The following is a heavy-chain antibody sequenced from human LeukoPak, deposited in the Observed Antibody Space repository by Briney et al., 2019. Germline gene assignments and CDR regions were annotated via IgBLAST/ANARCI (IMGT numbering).Heavy chain of an antibody. V-gene: IGHV3-74*01. CDR1: GFTFSSYT. Sequence: GGSLRLSCSASGFTFSSYTMHWVRQAPGTGLVWVSRINSDGSTTNYADSVKGRFTISRDNAMSTLYLQMNSLRAEDTAVYYCARDFGPYGMDVWGQGTTVTVSS. CDR3: ARDFGPYGMDV. D-gene: IGHD3-16*01. J-gene: IGHJ6*02. CDR2: INSDGSTT.